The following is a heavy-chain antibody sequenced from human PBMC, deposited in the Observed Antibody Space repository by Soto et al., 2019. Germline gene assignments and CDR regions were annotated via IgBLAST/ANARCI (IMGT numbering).Heavy chain of an antibody. CDR1: GFTFSDYY. CDR3: AGSSGYYLYYFDY. CDR2: ISSSSSYT. D-gene: IGHD3-22*01. J-gene: IGHJ4*02. V-gene: IGHV3-11*06. Sequence: GGSLRLSCAASGFTFSDYYMSWIRQAPGKGLEWVSYISSSSSYTNYADSVKGRFTISRDNAKNSLYLQMNSLRAEDTAVYYCAGSSGYYLYYFDYWGQGTLVTVSS.